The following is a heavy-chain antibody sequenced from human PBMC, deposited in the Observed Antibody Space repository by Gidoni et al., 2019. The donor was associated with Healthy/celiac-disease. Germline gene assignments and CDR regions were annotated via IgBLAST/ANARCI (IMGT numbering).Heavy chain of an antibody. CDR2: ISLSGST. V-gene: IGHV4-4*02. CDR1: GGSLTSSNW. CDR3: AREIMGGTPSFDY. D-gene: IGHD1-26*01. Sequence: QVQLQESGPGLVKPSGTLSLTCAVSGGSLTSSNWWSWFRQPPGKGLEWIGEISLSGSTNYNPSLKSRVTISLDKSKNQFSLNLESMTAADTAVFYCAREIMGGTPSFDYWGQGTLVTVSS. J-gene: IGHJ4*02.